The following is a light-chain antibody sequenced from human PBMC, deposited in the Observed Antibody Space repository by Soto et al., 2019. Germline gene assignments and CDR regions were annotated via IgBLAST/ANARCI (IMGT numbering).Light chain of an antibody. V-gene: IGLV2-11*01. CDR1: SSDVGGFNY. J-gene: IGLJ3*02. Sequence: QSALTQPRSVSGSPGQSVTISCTGTSSDVGGFNYVSWYQQHPLNAPKLMIFDVNERPSGVPDRFSGSKSGNTASLTISGLQAEDEAEYYCSSPGGNYVWLFGGGTKLTVL. CDR3: SSPGGNYVWL. CDR2: DVN.